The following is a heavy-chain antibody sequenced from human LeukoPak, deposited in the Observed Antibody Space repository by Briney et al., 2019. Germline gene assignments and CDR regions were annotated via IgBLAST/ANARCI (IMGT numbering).Heavy chain of an antibody. CDR3: ARSLRVRGVPDYMDV. CDR1: GFTFGTYS. Sequence: PGGSLRLSCAASGFTFGTYSMNWVRQAPGKGLEWVSGISGSGDRRNYADSVKGRFTISRDNSKNMLYLQMNSLRAEDTAVYYCARSLRVRGVPDYMDVWGKGTTVIISS. V-gene: IGHV3-23*01. J-gene: IGHJ6*03. CDR2: ISGSGDRR. D-gene: IGHD3-10*02.